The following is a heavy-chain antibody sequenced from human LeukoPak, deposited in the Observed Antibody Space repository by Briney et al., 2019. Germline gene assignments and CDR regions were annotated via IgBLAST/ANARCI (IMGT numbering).Heavy chain of an antibody. V-gene: IGHV3-7*01. CDR3: ARTYYDSGSLIEN. D-gene: IGHD3-10*01. CDR2: TKQDGSEK. CDR1: GFTFSSYS. Sequence: GGSLRLSCAASGFTFSSYSMNWVRQAPGTGLEWVANTKQDGSEKYYVDSVKGRFTISRDNVKNSLYLQMNSLRAEDTAVYYCARTYYDSGSLIENWGQGTLVTVSS. J-gene: IGHJ4*02.